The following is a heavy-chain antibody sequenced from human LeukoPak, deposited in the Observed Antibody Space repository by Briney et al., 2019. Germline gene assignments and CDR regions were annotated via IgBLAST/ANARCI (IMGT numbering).Heavy chain of an antibody. Sequence: ASVKVSCKASGYTFTSYYMHWVRQAPGQGLEWMGIINPSGGSTSYAQKFQGRVTMTRDTSTSTVYMELSSLRSEDTAVYYCARVRYPQGYDSSGPGESDDAFDIWGQGTMVTVSS. CDR1: GYTFTSYY. CDR3: ARVRYPQGYDSSGPGESDDAFDI. D-gene: IGHD3-22*01. J-gene: IGHJ3*02. V-gene: IGHV1-46*01. CDR2: INPSGGST.